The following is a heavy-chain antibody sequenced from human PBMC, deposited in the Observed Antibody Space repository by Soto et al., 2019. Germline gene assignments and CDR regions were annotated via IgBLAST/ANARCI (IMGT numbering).Heavy chain of an antibody. J-gene: IGHJ4*02. CDR1: GFTFSDYY. V-gene: IGHV3-11*06. CDR2: IGSLAYT. D-gene: IGHD2-2*01. CDR3: ARGGLVAPTARPIDS. Sequence: QVQLVESGGGLVKPGGSLRLSCAASGFTFSDYYMSWIRQAPGKGLEWVSYIGSLAYTNYADSVKGRFTISRDNAKRSLYLQMNSLSAEDTAVHYCARGGLVAPTARPIDSWGQGTLVTVSS.